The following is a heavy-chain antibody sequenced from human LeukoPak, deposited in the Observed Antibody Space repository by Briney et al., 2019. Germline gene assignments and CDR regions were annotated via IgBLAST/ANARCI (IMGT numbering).Heavy chain of an antibody. J-gene: IGHJ4*02. D-gene: IGHD3-16*01. CDR1: TFSISNYW. CDR2: KKEDGSAE. V-gene: IGHV3-7*04. CDR3: ARDRGGGYFDY. Sequence: PGGSLRLSCVASTFSISNYWMSWVREAPGKGREWVANKKEDGSAEYYLDSVKGRFIFSRDNAKNSLYVQMNNLRAEDTAVYYCARDRGGGYFDYWGQGALVTVSS.